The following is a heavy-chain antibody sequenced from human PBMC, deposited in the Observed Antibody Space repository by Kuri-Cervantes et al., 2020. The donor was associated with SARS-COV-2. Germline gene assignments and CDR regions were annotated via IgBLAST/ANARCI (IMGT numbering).Heavy chain of an antibody. Sequence: SVPVSFKACGCTFSSYAISWVRQAPGQGLEGMGGIIHIFGTANYAQKFQGRVTNTGDKSTNTAYMELSSLRPEDTAVYYCARLGGAGVLSPPFDYWGQGTLVTVSS. J-gene: IGHJ4*02. CDR2: IIHIFGTA. D-gene: IGHD2/OR15-2a*01. CDR1: GCTFSSYA. V-gene: IGHV1-69*06. CDR3: ARLGGAGVLSPPFDY.